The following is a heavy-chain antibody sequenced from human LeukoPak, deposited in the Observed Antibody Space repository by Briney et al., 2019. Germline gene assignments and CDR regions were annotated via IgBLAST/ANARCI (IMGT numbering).Heavy chain of an antibody. CDR3: ARSYMFWSGLTYNFDY. Sequence: ASVKVSCKASGYTLTAYYLRWVRQAPGQGLQWMGWINPDSGDTAYAQSFQGRITMTRDTSINTAYMEVKRLRSDDAAVYYCARSYMFWSGLTYNFDYWGQGTLVSVSS. CDR2: INPDSGDT. D-gene: IGHD3-3*01. V-gene: IGHV1-2*02. CDR1: GYTLTAYY. J-gene: IGHJ4*02.